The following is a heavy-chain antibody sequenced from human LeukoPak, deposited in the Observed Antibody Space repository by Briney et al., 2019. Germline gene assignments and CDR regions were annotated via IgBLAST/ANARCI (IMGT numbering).Heavy chain of an antibody. V-gene: IGHV1-18*01. CDR1: GYTFTSYG. D-gene: IGHD3-22*01. CDR2: ISAYNGNT. Sequence: ASVKVSCKASGYTFTSYGISWVRQAPGQGLEWMGWISAYNGNTNYAQKLQGRVTMTTDTSMSTAYMELRSLRSDDTAVYYCARDSRAYYDSSGYYYDPYYFDYWGQGTLVTVSS. J-gene: IGHJ4*02. CDR3: ARDSRAYYDSSGYYYDPYYFDY.